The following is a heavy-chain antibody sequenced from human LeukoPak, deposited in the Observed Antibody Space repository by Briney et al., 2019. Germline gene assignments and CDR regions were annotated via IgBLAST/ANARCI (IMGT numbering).Heavy chain of an antibody. Sequence: GESLKISCKGSGYSFTTYWIAWVRQMPGKGLEWMGIIYPGDSETRYSPSFQGHVTISADKSISTAYLQWSSLKASDTAIYYCARHFSGVTDEYFKHWGQGTLVTVSS. V-gene: IGHV5-51*01. CDR2: IYPGDSET. CDR1: GYSFTTYW. J-gene: IGHJ1*01. CDR3: ARHFSGVTDEYFKH. D-gene: IGHD6-19*01.